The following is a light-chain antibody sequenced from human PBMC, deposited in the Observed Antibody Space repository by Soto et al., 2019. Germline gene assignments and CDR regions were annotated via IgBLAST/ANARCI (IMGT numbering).Light chain of an antibody. CDR1: SSNVGSYNL. CDR2: EVR. CDR3: CSYGGSYV. J-gene: IGLJ1*01. Sequence: QSALTQPASVSGAPGQSITISCTGTSSNVGSYNLVYWYHQHPGKAPKVMIYEVRKRPSGVPNRFSGSKSGNTASLTSPGLQAEDEEDYYCCSYGGSYVFGPGTKLTVL. V-gene: IGLV2-23*02.